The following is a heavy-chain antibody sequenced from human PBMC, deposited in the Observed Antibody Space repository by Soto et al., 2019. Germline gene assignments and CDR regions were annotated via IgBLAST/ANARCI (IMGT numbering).Heavy chain of an antibody. Sequence: GGSLRLSCAASGFTFSSYAMSWVRQAPGKGLEWVSAISGSGGSTYYADSVKGRFTISRDNSKNTLYLQMNSLRAEDTAVYYCVGYDYVWGSYRLKGPFGYWGQGTLVTVSS. J-gene: IGHJ4*02. CDR1: GFTFSSYA. CDR2: ISGSGGST. CDR3: VGYDYVWGSYRLKGPFGY. V-gene: IGHV3-23*01. D-gene: IGHD3-16*02.